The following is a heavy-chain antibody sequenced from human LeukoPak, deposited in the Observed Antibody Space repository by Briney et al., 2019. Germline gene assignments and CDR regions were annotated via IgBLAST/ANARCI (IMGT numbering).Heavy chain of an antibody. D-gene: IGHD6-13*01. CDR2: ISGSDGST. Sequence: GVTLRLSCAASGFTFSRYGMSWVRQAPGKGLEWVSAISGSDGSTYYADSVKGRFTFSRDNSKNTLDLQMKSLRAKATSVYYCAKDVFVPPPHRSSSGRPYYFDYWGQGTLVTVSS. CDR1: GFTFSRYG. V-gene: IGHV3-23*01. CDR3: AKDVFVPPPHRSSSGRPYYFDY. J-gene: IGHJ4*02.